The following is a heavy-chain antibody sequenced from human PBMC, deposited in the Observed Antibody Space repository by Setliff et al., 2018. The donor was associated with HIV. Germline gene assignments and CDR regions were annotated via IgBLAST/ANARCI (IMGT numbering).Heavy chain of an antibody. CDR1: GGAFNGYY. D-gene: IGHD5-18*01. CDR2: INHKGVT. J-gene: IGHJ3*02. CDR3: ASGGDTAMVSYDEKDAFDI. Sequence: SETLSLTCAVYGGAFNGYYWTWIRQSPGRGLEWIGEINHKGVTNYSPSLMRRATISRDNAKNSLYLQMNSLRAEDTAVYYCASGGDTAMVSYDEKDAFDIWGQGTMVTVSS. V-gene: IGHV4-34*01.